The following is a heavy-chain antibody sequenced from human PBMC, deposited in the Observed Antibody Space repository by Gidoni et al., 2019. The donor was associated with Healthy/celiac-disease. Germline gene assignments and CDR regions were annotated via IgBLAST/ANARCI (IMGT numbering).Heavy chain of an antibody. J-gene: IGHJ6*02. V-gene: IGHV3-20*01. Sequence: VQLVESGGGVVRLGGSLRLSCAASGCPFDAYGMCWVRRAPGKGLEGVSCINWNGGSTGYADSVKGRFTISRDNAKNSLYLQMNSLRAEDTALYHCARDPRIAARHYYYYGMDVWGQGTTVTVSS. D-gene: IGHD6-6*01. CDR3: ARDPRIAARHYYYYGMDV. CDR1: GCPFDAYG. CDR2: INWNGGST.